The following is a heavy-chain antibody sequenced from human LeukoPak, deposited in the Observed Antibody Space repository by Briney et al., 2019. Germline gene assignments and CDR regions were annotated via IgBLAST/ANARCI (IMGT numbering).Heavy chain of an antibody. V-gene: IGHV3-53*01. CDR3: ARERLSGARSV. CDR2: IYSGGST. J-gene: IGHJ6*02. Sequence: GGSLRLSCAASGFTVSSNYMSWVRQAPGKGLEWVSVIYSGGSTYYADSVKGRLTISRDNSKNTLYLQMNSLRAEDTAVYYCARERLSGARSVWGQGTTVTVSS. D-gene: IGHD2-15*01. CDR1: GFTVSSNY.